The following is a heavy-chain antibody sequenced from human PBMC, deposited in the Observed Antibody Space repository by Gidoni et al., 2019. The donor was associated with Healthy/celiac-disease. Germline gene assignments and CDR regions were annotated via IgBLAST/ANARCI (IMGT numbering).Heavy chain of an antibody. CDR1: GGSISSSSYY. Sequence: QLQLQESGPGLVKPSETLSLTCTVSGGSISSSSYYWGWIRQPPGKGLEWSGSIYYSGSTYYNPSLKSRVTISVDTSKNQFSLKLSSVTAADTAVYYCARRPADGSGSYFYYFDYWGQGTLVTVSS. V-gene: IGHV4-39*01. J-gene: IGHJ4*02. D-gene: IGHD3-10*01. CDR2: IYYSGST. CDR3: ARRPADGSGSYFYYFDY.